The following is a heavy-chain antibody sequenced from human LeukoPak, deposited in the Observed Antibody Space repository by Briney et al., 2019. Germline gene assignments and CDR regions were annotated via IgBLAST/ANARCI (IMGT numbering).Heavy chain of an antibody. CDR1: GGSISSYY. D-gene: IGHD6-13*01. Sequence: RASETLSLTCTVSGGSISSYYWSWIRQPPGKGLEWIGEINHSGSTNYNPSLKSRVTISVDTSKNQFSLKLSSVTAADTAVYYCARDGYSPARFDYWGQGTLVTVSS. CDR3: ARDGYSPARFDY. J-gene: IGHJ4*02. V-gene: IGHV4-34*01. CDR2: INHSGST.